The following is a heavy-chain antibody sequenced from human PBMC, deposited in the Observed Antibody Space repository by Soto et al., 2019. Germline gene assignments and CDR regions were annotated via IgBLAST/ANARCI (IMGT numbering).Heavy chain of an antibody. V-gene: IGHV1-18*04. Sequence: GASVKVSCKASGYTFTSYGITWVRQAPGQGLEWMGWISAYNGDTNYAPRLQGRVTMTTDTSTSTVSMELKSLKSDDTAVYYCTRDQEYSTSGLYWFDLWGQGTLVTVSS. CDR3: TRDQEYSTSGLYWFDL. D-gene: IGHD6-6*01. J-gene: IGHJ5*02. CDR2: ISAYNGDT. CDR1: GYTFTSYG.